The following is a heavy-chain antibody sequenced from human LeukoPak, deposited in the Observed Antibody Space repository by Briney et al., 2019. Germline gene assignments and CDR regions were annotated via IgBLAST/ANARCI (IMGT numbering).Heavy chain of an antibody. CDR2: IIPILGIA. J-gene: IGHJ4*02. Sequence: SVKVSCKASGGTFSSYAISWVRQAPGQGLEWMGRIIPILGIANYAQKFQGRVTITADESTSTAYMELSSLRSEDTAVYYCARVISFRYYDWGQGTLVTVSS. V-gene: IGHV1-69*04. D-gene: IGHD3-10*01. CDR1: GGTFSSYA. CDR3: ARVISFRYYD.